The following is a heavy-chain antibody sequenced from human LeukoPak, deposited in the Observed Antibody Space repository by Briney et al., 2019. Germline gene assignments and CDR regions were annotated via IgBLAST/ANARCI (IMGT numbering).Heavy chain of an antibody. CDR2: IRSKANSYAT. CDR1: GFTFSGSA. D-gene: IGHD3-16*01. Sequence: PGGSLRLSCEASGFTFSGSAMHWVRQASGKGLEWVGRIRSKANSYATAYAASVKGRFTISRDDSKNTAYLQMNSMKTEDTAVYYCTRPEEGADYWGQGILVTVSS. V-gene: IGHV3-73*01. CDR3: TRPEEGADY. J-gene: IGHJ4*02.